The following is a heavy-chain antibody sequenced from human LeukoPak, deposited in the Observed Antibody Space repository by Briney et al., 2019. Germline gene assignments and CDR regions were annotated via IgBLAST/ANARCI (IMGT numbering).Heavy chain of an antibody. V-gene: IGHV4-34*01. CDR1: GGSFSGYY. Sequence: PSETLSLTCAVYGGSFSGYYWSWIRQPPGKGLEWIGEINHSGSTNYNPSLKSRVTISLDTSKNQFSLKLSSVTAADTAVYYCARQVATTTYYYYGMDVWGQGTTVTVSS. D-gene: IGHD5-12*01. J-gene: IGHJ6*02. CDR2: INHSGST. CDR3: ARQVATTTYYYYGMDV.